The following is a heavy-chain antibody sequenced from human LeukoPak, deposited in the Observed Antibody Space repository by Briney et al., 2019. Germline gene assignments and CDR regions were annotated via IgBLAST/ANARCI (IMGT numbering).Heavy chain of an antibody. J-gene: IGHJ6*02. D-gene: IGHD2-2*03. CDR2: ISGSGGST. CDR1: GFTFSSYA. V-gene: IGHV3-23*01. Sequence: GSLRLSCAASGFTFSSYAMSWVRQAPGKGLEWVSAISGSGGSTYYADSVKGRFTISRDNSKNTLYLQMNSLRAEDTAVYYCAKVPWIDYYYGMDVWGQGTTVTVAS. CDR3: AKVPWIDYYYGMDV.